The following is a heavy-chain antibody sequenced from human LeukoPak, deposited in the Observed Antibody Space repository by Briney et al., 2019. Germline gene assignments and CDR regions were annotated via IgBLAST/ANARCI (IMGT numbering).Heavy chain of an antibody. Sequence: GGSLRLSCAASGFTFSSYWMSWVRQAPGKGLEWVGRIRSKANSYATAYAASVKGRFTISRDDSKNTAYLQMNSLKTEDTAVYYCTAWSSSGSGWQDYWGQGTLVTVSS. D-gene: IGHD6-19*01. CDR3: TAWSSSGSGWQDY. CDR2: IRSKANSYAT. J-gene: IGHJ4*02. V-gene: IGHV3-73*01. CDR1: GFTFSSYW.